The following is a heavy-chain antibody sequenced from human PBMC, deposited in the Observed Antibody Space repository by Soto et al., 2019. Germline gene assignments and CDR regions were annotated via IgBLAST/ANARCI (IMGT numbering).Heavy chain of an antibody. CDR3: AKDSDHVRPAQVDWFDP. J-gene: IGHJ5*02. V-gene: IGHV3-23*01. D-gene: IGHD2-15*01. CDR1: GFTFSSYA. Sequence: GGSLRLSCAASGFTFSSYAMSWVRQAPGKGLEWVSAISGSGGSTYYADSVKGRFTISRDNSKNTLYLQMNSLRAEDTAVYYCAKDSDHVRPAQVDWFDPWGQGTLVTVSS. CDR2: ISGSGGST.